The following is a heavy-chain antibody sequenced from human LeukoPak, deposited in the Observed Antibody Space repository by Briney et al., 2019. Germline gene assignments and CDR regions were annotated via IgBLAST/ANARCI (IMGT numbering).Heavy chain of an antibody. CDR2: MHADGSAT. J-gene: IGHJ6*01. CDR3: ARAPSLYYFYGMEV. CDR1: GLTFSSDW. Sequence: GGSLRLSCAASGLTFSSDWMHWVRQAPGKGLMWVSLMHADGSATGYADSVKGRFTISRDNAKNTVYLQMNSLRGEDTALYYCARAPSLYYFYGMEVWGPGTTVTVSS. V-gene: IGHV3-74*01.